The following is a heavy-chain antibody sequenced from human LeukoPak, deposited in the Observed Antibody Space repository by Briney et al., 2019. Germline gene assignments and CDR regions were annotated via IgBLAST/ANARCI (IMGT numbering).Heavy chain of an antibody. CDR2: LSAYNGNT. CDR3: ARDKSTSSWRDYYYYGMDV. V-gene: IGHV1-18*01. CDR1: GYTFTSYG. D-gene: IGHD6-13*01. J-gene: IGHJ6*02. Sequence: ASVKVSCKASGYTFTSYGISWVRQAPGQGLEWMGWLSAYNGNTNYAQKLQGRVTMTTDTSTSTAYMELRSLRSDDTAVYYCARDKSTSSWRDYYYYGMDVWGQGTTVTVSS.